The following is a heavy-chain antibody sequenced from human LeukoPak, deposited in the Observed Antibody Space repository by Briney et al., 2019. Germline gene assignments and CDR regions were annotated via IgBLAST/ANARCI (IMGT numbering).Heavy chain of an antibody. D-gene: IGHD4-17*01. Sequence: SETLSLTCTVSGDSINVNYWSWIRQPPGKGLEWIGYLYNSGSTKYNPSLKSRVTISVDTSKNLFSLKLTSVTAADTAVYYCARGSPTADSWGQGTLVTVSS. CDR3: ARGSPTADS. CDR2: LYNSGST. CDR1: GDSINVNY. J-gene: IGHJ4*02. V-gene: IGHV4-59*01.